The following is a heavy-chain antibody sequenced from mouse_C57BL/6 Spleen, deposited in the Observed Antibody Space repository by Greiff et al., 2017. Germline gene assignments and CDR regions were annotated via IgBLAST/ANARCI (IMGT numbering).Heavy chain of an antibody. CDR3: ARHAPLTGIYYFDY. V-gene: IGHV5-6*01. CDR1: GFTFSSYG. J-gene: IGHJ2*01. Sequence: EVQLVESGGDLVKPGGSLKLSCAASGFTFSSYGMSWVRQTPDKRLEWVATISSGGSYTYYPDSVKGRFTIARDNAKNTLYLQMSILQSEDTAMYYCARHAPLTGIYYFDYWGQGTTLTVSS. CDR2: ISSGGSYT. D-gene: IGHD6-1*01.